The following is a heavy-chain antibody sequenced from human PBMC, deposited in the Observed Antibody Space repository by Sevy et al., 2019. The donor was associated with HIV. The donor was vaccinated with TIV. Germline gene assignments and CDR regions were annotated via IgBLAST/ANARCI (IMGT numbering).Heavy chain of an antibody. V-gene: IGHV4-59*01. CDR3: ARGAYYFDY. J-gene: IGHJ4*02. CDR2: IYYSGST. Sequence: SETVSLTCTVSGGSISSYYWSWIRQPPGKGLEWIGYIYYSGSTNYNPSLKSRVTISVDTSKNQFSLKLSSVTAADTAVYYCARGAYYFDYWGQGTLVTVSS. CDR1: GGSISSYY.